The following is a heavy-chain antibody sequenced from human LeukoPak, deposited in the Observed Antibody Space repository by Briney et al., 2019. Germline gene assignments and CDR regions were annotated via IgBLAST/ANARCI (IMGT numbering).Heavy chain of an antibody. CDR1: GYTFTVYY. CDR2: INPNSGGA. V-gene: IGHV1-2*02. Sequence: ASVKVSFKASGYTFTVYYMHWVRQAPGQGRERMGWINPNSGGANYAQKFQGRVTMTRDTSISTAFMELSRLRSDDTAVYYCARITADYDFWSGKPHFDYWGQGTLVTVSS. CDR3: ARITADYDFWSGKPHFDY. J-gene: IGHJ4*02. D-gene: IGHD3-3*01.